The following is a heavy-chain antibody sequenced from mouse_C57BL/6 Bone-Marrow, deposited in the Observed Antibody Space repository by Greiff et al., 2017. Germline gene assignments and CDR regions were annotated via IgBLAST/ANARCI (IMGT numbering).Heavy chain of an antibody. CDR3: ARVPSSYAMDY. D-gene: IGHD3-2*02. CDR1: GFTFSSYA. J-gene: IGHJ4*01. Sequence: EVQLVESGGGLVKPGGSLKLSCAASGFTFSSYAMSWVRQTPEKRLEWVATISDGGSYTYYPDNVKGRFTISRDNAKNNLYLQMSHLKSEDTAMYYCARVPSSYAMDYCGQGTSVTVSS. CDR2: ISDGGSYT. V-gene: IGHV5-4*01.